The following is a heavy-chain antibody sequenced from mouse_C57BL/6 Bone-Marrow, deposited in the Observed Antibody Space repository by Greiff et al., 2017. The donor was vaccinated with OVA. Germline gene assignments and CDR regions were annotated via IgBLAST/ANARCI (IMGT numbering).Heavy chain of an antibody. V-gene: IGHV1-15*01. CDR3: TRRPVGFDY. CDR2: IDPETGGT. CDR1: GYTFTDYE. J-gene: IGHJ2*01. Sequence: VQVVESGAELVRPGASVTLSCKASGYTFTDYEMHWVKQTPVHGLEWIGAIDPETGGTAYNQKFKGKAILTADKSSSTAYMELRSLTSEDSAVYYCTRRPVGFDYWGQGTTLTVSS.